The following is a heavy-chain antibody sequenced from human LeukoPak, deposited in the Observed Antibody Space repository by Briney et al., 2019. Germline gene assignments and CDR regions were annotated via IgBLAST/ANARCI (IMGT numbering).Heavy chain of an antibody. CDR3: VRGRWELVEYYYYYMDV. V-gene: IGHV1-8*03. CDR1: GYTFTSYD. D-gene: IGHD1-26*01. Sequence: ASVKVSCKASGYTFTSYDINWVRQATGQGLEWMGWMNPNSGNTGYAQKFQGRVTITRNTSISTAYMELSSLRSEDTAVYYCVRGRWELVEYYYYYMDVWGKGTTVTVSS. CDR2: MNPNSGNT. J-gene: IGHJ6*03.